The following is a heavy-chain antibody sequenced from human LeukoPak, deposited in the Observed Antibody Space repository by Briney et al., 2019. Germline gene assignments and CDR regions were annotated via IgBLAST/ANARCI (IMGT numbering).Heavy chain of an antibody. CDR2: INRDGSRT. CDR3: VRSLTGTDDY. Sequence: PGGSLRLSCAASGFTFTNYPIHWVRQAPGKGLVWVSHINRDGSRTTYADSVKGRFTISRDNAKNTVYLQMNSLRAEDTALYFCVRSLTGTDDYWGQGTLVTVSS. V-gene: IGHV3-74*01. J-gene: IGHJ4*02. D-gene: IGHD3-9*01. CDR1: GFTFTNYP.